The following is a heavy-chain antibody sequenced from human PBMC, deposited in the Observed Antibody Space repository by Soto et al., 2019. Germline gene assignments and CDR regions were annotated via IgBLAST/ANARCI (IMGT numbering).Heavy chain of an antibody. V-gene: IGHV4-34*01. CDR1: GGSFSGYY. CDR3: AREKLTGLFDY. Sequence: QVQLQQWGAGLLKPSETLSLTCAVYGGSFSGYYWTWIRQPPGTGLGWIGEINHSGSTNSNPSPKSRVTISVYTSKNQFSLKLTSVTAADTAVYYWAREKLTGLFDYWGQGTLVTVSS. CDR2: INHSGST. D-gene: IGHD2-8*02. J-gene: IGHJ4*02.